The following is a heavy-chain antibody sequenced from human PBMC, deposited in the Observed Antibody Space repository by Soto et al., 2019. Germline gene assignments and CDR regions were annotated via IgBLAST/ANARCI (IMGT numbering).Heavy chain of an antibody. J-gene: IGHJ6*02. CDR2: INSDGSST. Sequence: PGGSLRLSCAASGFTFSSYWMHWVRQAPGKGLVWVSRINSDGSSTSYADSVKGRFTISRDNAKNTLYLQMNSLRAEDTAVYYCARDRAPSRGSSGWYGRSHYYYGMDLWGQGTTVTVSS. CDR1: GFTFSSYW. D-gene: IGHD6-19*01. V-gene: IGHV3-74*01. CDR3: ARDRAPSRGSSGWYGRSHYYYGMDL.